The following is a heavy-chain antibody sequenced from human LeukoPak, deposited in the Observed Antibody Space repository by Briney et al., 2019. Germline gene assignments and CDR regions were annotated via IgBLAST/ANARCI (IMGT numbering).Heavy chain of an antibody. CDR3: ARDHKLWFGEFSFDP. CDR1: GYTFTGYY. J-gene: IGHJ5*02. D-gene: IGHD3-10*01. V-gene: IGHV1-2*02. Sequence: ASVKVSCKASGYTFTGYYMHWVRQAPGQGLEWMGWINPNSGGTNYAQKFQGRVTMTRDTSISTAYMELSRLRSDDTAVCYCARDHKLWFGEFSFDPWGQGTLVTVSS. CDR2: INPNSGGT.